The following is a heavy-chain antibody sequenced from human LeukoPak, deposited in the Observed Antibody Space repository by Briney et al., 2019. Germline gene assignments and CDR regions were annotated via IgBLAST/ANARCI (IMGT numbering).Heavy chain of an antibody. V-gene: IGHV4-34*01. Sequence: SETLSLTCAVYGGSFSGYYWSWIRQPPGEGLEWIGEINHSGSTNYNPSLKSRVTISVDTSKNQFSLKLSSVTAADTAVYYCARSCLQLVTDYWGQGTLVTVSS. CDR3: ARSCLQLVTDY. CDR1: GGSFSGYY. J-gene: IGHJ4*02. CDR2: INHSGST. D-gene: IGHD6-13*01.